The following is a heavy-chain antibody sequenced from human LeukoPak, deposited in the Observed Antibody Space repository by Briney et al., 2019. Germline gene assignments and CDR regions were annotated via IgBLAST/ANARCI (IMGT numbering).Heavy chain of an antibody. V-gene: IGHV1-2*02. J-gene: IGHJ6*03. CDR2: INPNSGGT. CDR1: GYTFTGYY. D-gene: IGHD3-3*01. CDR3: ARDFDFWSGHNYYMDV. Sequence: ASVKVSCKASGYTFTGYYMHWVRQAPGQGLEWMGWINPNSGGTNYAQKFQGRVTMTRDTSISTAYMELSRLRSDDTAVYYCARDFDFWSGHNYYMDVWGKGTTVTVSS.